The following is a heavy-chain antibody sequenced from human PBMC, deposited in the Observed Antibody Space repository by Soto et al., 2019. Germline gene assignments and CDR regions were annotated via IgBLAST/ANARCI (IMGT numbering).Heavy chain of an antibody. D-gene: IGHD3-22*01. V-gene: IGHV4-30-4*01. J-gene: IGHJ4*02. Sequence: QVQLQESGPGLVKPSQTLSLTCPFSGASISGGDSYWTWIGQPPGKGLEWIGSIYYTGNTYSNPSLESRLSISVDPSNNQFALRLTSVTAPDTAIYYCARATYDSSTYYLDYWGQGTLVTVSS. CDR3: ARATYDSSTYYLDY. CDR1: GASISGGDSY. CDR2: IYYTGNT.